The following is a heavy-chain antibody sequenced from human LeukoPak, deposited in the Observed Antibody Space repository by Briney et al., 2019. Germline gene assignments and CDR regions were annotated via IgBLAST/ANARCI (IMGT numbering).Heavy chain of an antibody. Sequence: GRSLRLSCAASGFTFSSYWMHWVRQAPGKGLAWVSRINSDGSSTSYADSVKGRFTISRDNAKNTLYLQMNSLRAEDTAVYYCARGTTKPIKYDFWSGYYISDYWGQGTLVTVSS. CDR2: INSDGSST. CDR3: ARGTTKPIKYDFWSGYYISDY. V-gene: IGHV3-74*01. D-gene: IGHD3-3*01. CDR1: GFTFSSYW. J-gene: IGHJ4*02.